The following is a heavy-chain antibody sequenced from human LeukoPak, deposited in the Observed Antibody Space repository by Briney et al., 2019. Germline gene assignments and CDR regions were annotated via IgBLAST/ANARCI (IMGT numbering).Heavy chain of an antibody. D-gene: IGHD3-22*01. V-gene: IGHV5-10-1*01. CDR2: IDPSDSYA. CDR3: ARHGHYDSSGHY. Sequence: GESLKISCKGSGYTFTSYWVSWVRQMPGKGLEWMGRIDPSDSYADYSPSFQGHVTISADKSISTAYLQWSSLKASDTAMYYCARHGHYDSSGHYWGQGTLVTVSS. CDR1: GYTFTSYW. J-gene: IGHJ4*02.